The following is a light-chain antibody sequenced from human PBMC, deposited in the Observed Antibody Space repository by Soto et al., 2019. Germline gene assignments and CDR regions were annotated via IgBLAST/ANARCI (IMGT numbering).Light chain of an antibody. Sequence: EIVLTQSPATLSFSPGERVTLSCGASPSVSSSRLAWYQQKPGQAPRPLIYGVSSRATGIPDRFSGSGSGTDFTLTISRLEPEDFAVYYCQQYDSSPRTFGQGTKVDIK. CDR2: GVS. CDR1: PSVSSSR. J-gene: IGKJ1*01. CDR3: QQYDSSPRT. V-gene: IGKV3-20*01.